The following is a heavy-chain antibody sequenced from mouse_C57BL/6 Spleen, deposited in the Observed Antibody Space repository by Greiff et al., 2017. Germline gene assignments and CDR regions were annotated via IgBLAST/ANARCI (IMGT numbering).Heavy chain of an antibody. Sequence: QVQLQQPGAELVMPGASVKLSCKASGYTFTSYWMHWVKQRPGQGLEWIGEIDPSDSYPNSNQKFKGKSTLTVDKSSSTAYMQLSSLTAEDSAVYYCAIGNDYDGGFAVWGLGTLVTVSA. V-gene: IGHV1-69*01. CDR2: IDPSDSYP. D-gene: IGHD2-4*01. J-gene: IGHJ3*01. CDR3: AIGNDYDGGFAV. CDR1: GYTFTSYW.